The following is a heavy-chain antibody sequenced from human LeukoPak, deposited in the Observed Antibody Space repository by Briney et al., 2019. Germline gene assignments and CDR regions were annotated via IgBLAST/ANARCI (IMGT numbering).Heavy chain of an antibody. J-gene: IGHJ4*02. V-gene: IGHV4-38-2*02. D-gene: IGHD3-10*01. CDR3: ARVHVLWFGESEYYFDY. CDR2: IYHSGST. CDR1: GGSISSYY. Sequence: SETLSLTCTVSGGSISSYYWSWIRQPPGKGLEWIGSIYHSGSTYYNPSLKSRVTISVDTSKNQFSLKLSSVTAADTAVYYCARVHVLWFGESEYYFDYWGQGTLVTVSS.